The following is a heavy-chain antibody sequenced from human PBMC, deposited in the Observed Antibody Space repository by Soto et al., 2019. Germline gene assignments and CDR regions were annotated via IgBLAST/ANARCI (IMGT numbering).Heavy chain of an antibody. CDR2: ISTYNGNT. CDR3: ARSTYYYHSSGPFEY. CDR1: GYTFTTYG. J-gene: IGHJ4*02. Sequence: ASVKVSCKASGYTFTTYGINWVRQAPGQGLEWVGWISTYNGNTDYAQKVQDRVTMTTDTSTSTAYMELRSLRSDDTAVYYCARSTYYYHSSGPFEYWGQGTLVTSPQ. D-gene: IGHD3-22*01. V-gene: IGHV1-18*04.